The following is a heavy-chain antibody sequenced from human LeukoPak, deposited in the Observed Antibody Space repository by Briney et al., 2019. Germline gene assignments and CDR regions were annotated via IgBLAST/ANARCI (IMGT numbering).Heavy chain of an antibody. CDR2: VTDRGGNT. V-gene: IGHV3-23*01. CDR1: GFTFSSYA. Sequence: GGSLRLSCAASGFTFSSYAMTWVRQAPGEGLEWVSSVTDRGGNTYYADSVKGRFTISRDNSKNTLYLQMNSLRAEDTAVYYCAKVRLKAVAGCFDYWGQGTLVTVSS. J-gene: IGHJ4*02. CDR3: AKVRLKAVAGCFDY. D-gene: IGHD6-19*01.